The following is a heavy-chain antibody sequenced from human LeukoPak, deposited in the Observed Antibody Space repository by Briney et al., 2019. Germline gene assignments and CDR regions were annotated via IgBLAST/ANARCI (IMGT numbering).Heavy chain of an antibody. J-gene: IGHJ4*02. CDR2: ISWNSGSI. D-gene: IGHD6-19*01. CDR3: AKGVGGWG. V-gene: IGHV3-9*01. Sequence: GGSLRLSCAASGFTFDDYAMHWVRQAPGKGLEWVSGISWNSGSIGYADSVKGRFTISRDNAKNSLYLQMNSLRAEDTAVYYCAKGVGGWGWGQGTLVTVSS. CDR1: GFTFDDYA.